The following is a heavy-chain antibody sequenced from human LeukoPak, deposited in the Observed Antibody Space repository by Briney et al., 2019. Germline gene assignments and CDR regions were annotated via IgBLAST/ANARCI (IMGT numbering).Heavy chain of an antibody. D-gene: IGHD6-19*01. CDR3: AKYGNSGWVIDN. V-gene: IGHV4-59*08. J-gene: IGHJ4*02. CDR1: VGAICSDY. CDR2: IYYTGCT. Sequence: SETLSLTCTVSVGAICSDYWTWIRQPPCKGREDMGYIYYTGCTNYNPSLKSRVTLSVDTSKNQFSLKLSSVSAADTAAYFCAKYGNSGWVIDNWGQGTLVTVSS.